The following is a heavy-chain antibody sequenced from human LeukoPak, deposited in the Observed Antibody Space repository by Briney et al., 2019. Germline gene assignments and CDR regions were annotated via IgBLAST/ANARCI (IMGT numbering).Heavy chain of an antibody. Sequence: GGYLRLSCAASGFTFSSYSMNWVRQAPGKGLEWVSSISSSSSYIYYADSVKGRFTISRDNAKNSLYLQMNSLRAEDTAVYYCARGGVGGSGSLGDWGQGTLVTVSS. CDR1: GFTFSSYS. D-gene: IGHD3-10*01. CDR3: ARGGVGGSGSLGD. V-gene: IGHV3-21*01. CDR2: ISSSSSYI. J-gene: IGHJ4*02.